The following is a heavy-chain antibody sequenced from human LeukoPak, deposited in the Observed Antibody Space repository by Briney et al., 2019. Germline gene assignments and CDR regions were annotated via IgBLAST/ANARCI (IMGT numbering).Heavy chain of an antibody. Sequence: ASVKDPCKASGYTFTSYGISWVRQAPGQGLEWMGWISAYNGNTNYAQKLQGRVTMTTDTSTSTAYMELRSLRSDDTAVYYCARDCTSTSCPYYYYYYMDVWGKGTTVTVSS. D-gene: IGHD2-2*01. CDR2: ISAYNGNT. CDR3: ARDCTSTSCPYYYYYYMDV. CDR1: GYTFTSYG. J-gene: IGHJ6*03. V-gene: IGHV1-18*01.